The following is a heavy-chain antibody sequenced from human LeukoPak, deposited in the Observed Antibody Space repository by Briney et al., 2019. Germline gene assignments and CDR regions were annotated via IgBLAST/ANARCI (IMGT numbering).Heavy chain of an antibody. V-gene: IGHV4-34*01. CDR1: GGSFSGYY. CDR3: ARRRITMVRGVPNWFDP. J-gene: IGHJ5*02. D-gene: IGHD3-10*01. Sequence: NPSETLSLTCAVYGGSFSGYYWSWIRQPPGKGLEWIGEINHSGSTNYNPSLKSRVTISVDTSKNQFSLKLSSVTAADTAVYYCARRRITMVRGVPNWFDPWGQGTLVTVSS. CDR2: INHSGST.